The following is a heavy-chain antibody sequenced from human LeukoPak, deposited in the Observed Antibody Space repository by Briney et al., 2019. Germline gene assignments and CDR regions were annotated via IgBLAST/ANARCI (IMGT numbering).Heavy chain of an antibody. D-gene: IGHD6-19*01. J-gene: IGHJ4*02. CDR2: ISGGTT. V-gene: IGHV3-49*02. Sequence: SLRLSCTASGFTFGYYLMSRFRPAPGKGPEWIGFISGGTTEYAASVKGRFTISRDDSTSIAYLQMNSLTTEDTAVYYCSRGSGWLSVYWGQGTLVTVSS. CDR3: SRGSGWLSVY. CDR1: GFTFGYYL.